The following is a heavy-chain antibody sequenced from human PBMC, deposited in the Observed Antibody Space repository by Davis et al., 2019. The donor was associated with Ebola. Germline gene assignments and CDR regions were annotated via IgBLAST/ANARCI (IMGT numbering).Heavy chain of an antibody. D-gene: IGHD2-15*01. Sequence: SETLSLTCTVSGGSISSSSYYWGWIRQPPGKGLEWIGSIYYSGSTNYNPSLKSRVTISVDTSKNQFSLKLSSVTAADTAVYYCAGLPLYCSGGSCYSNYYYYGMDVWGQGTTVTVSS. J-gene: IGHJ6*02. CDR2: IYYSGST. V-gene: IGHV4-39*07. CDR3: AGLPLYCSGGSCYSNYYYYGMDV. CDR1: GGSISSSSYY.